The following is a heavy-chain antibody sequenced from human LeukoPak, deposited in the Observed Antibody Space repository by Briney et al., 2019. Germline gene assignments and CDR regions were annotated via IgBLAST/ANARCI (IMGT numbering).Heavy chain of an antibody. V-gene: IGHV1-69*04. CDR3: ARDLSTGYYDSSGYYPY. Sequence: SVKVSCKASGGTFSSYAIGWVRQAPGQGLEWMGRIIPILGIANYAQKFQGRVTITADKSTSTAYMELSSLRSEDTAVYYCARDLSTGYYDSSGYYPYWGQGTLVTVSS. CDR1: GGTFSSYA. J-gene: IGHJ4*02. CDR2: IIPILGIA. D-gene: IGHD3-22*01.